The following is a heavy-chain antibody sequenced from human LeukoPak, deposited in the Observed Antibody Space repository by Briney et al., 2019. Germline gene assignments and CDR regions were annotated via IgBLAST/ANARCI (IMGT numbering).Heavy chain of an antibody. V-gene: IGHV3-23*01. CDR3: AKRDDFWSGYYVY. J-gene: IGHJ4*02. CDR2: ISGSGGST. CDR1: GFTFSSYA. D-gene: IGHD3-3*01. Sequence: GGSLRLPCAASGFTFSSYAMSWVRQAPGKGLEWVSAISGSGGSTYYADSVKGRFTISRDNSKNTLYLQMNSLRAEDTAVYYCAKRDDFWSGYYVYWGQGTLVTVSS.